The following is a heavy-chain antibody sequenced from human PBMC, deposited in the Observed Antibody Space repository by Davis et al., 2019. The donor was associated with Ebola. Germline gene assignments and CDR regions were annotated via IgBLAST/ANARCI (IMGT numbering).Heavy chain of an antibody. CDR2: IYTSGST. Sequence: PSETLSLTCTVSGGSISSYYWSWIRQPAGKGLEWIGRIYTSGSTNYNPSLKSRVTMSVDTSKNQFSLKLSSVTAADTAVYYCARWGRYCSSTSCYYYMDVWGKGTTVTVSS. J-gene: IGHJ6*03. CDR3: ARWGRYCSSTSCYYYMDV. D-gene: IGHD2-2*01. CDR1: GGSISSYY. V-gene: IGHV4-4*07.